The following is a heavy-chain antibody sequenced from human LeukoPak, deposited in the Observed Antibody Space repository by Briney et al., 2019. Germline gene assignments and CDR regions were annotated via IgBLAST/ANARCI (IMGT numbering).Heavy chain of an antibody. CDR3: PKGSYYVSPGSFYFSY. CDR1: GFTFSSYA. Sequence: GGSLGLSCAAPGFTFSSYAMSWVRQAPGKGLEWVSGISGSGGNTYYADSVKGRFTISRDNSKNTLYVQVNSLGTEDTAACYCPKGSYYVSPGSFYFSYSGQGTLVTVSS. J-gene: IGHJ4*02. CDR2: ISGSGGNT. D-gene: IGHD3-22*01. V-gene: IGHV3-23*01.